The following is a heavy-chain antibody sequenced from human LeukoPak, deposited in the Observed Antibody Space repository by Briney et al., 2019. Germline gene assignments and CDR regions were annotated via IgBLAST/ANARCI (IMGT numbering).Heavy chain of an antibody. CDR2: IKLDGSEK. CDR1: GFTFSGYW. J-gene: IGHJ4*02. Sequence: PGGSLRLSCAASGFTFSGYWMSWVRQAPGKGLEWVANIKLDGSEKYYVDSVKGRFTISRDNAKNSLYLQMNSLRAEDTAVYYCARDKNWAFDYWGQGTLVTVSS. D-gene: IGHD7-27*01. V-gene: IGHV3-7*01. CDR3: ARDKNWAFDY.